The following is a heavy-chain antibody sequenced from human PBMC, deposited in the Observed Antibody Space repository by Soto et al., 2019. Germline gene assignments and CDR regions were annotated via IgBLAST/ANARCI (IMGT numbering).Heavy chain of an antibody. V-gene: IGHV3-53*01. CDR3: VQTTGWPGFDF. CDR2: IYGGGTT. D-gene: IGHD6-19*01. Sequence: EVQLVESGGGLIQPGGSLRLSCAASGFTVSSKYMTWVRQAPGKGLEWVSGIYGGGTTYYADSVKGRFTISRDNSTHTLYLQMNSMRAEDTAVYYCVQTTGWPGFDFWGQGNLVTVSS. J-gene: IGHJ4*02. CDR1: GFTVSSKY.